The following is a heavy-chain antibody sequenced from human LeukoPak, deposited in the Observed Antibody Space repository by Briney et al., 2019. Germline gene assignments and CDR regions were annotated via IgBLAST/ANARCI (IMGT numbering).Heavy chain of an antibody. CDR3: ARVRGRGTYYYGSGSFEYYFDY. D-gene: IGHD3-10*01. J-gene: IGHJ4*02. CDR2: IKQDGSEK. Sequence: GGSLRLSCAASGFTFSSYWMSWVRQAPGKGLEWVANIKQDGSEKYYVDSVKGRFTISRDNAKNSLYLQMNGLRAEDTAVYYCARVRGRGTYYYGSGSFEYYFDYWGQGTLVTVSS. V-gene: IGHV3-7*01. CDR1: GFTFSSYW.